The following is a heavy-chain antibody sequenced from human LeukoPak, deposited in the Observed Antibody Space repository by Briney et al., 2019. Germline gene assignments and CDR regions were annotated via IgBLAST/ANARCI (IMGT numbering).Heavy chain of an antibody. J-gene: IGHJ6*02. CDR3: ARSDYGDSPPYYYGMDV. CDR2: ISYDGSNK. D-gene: IGHD4-17*01. CDR1: GFTFSSYA. Sequence: PGGSLRLSCAASGFTFSSYAMHWVRQAPGKGLEWVAVISYDGSNKYYADSVKGRFTISRDNSKNTLYLQMNSLRAEDTAVYYCARSDYGDSPPYYYGMDVWGQGTTVTVSS. V-gene: IGHV3-30-3*01.